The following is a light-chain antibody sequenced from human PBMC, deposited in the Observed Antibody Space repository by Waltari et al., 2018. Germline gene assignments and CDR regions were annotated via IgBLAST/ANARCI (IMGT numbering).Light chain of an antibody. CDR1: QSVSSSY. J-gene: IGKJ2*01. Sequence: EIVLTQSPGTLPLSPGERATLSCRASQSVSSSYLAWYQQKPGQAPRLLIYGESSRATGIPDRFSGSGSGTDFTLSISRLEPEDLAVYYCQQYSSSPRTFGQGTKLEIK. CDR2: GES. CDR3: QQYSSSPRT. V-gene: IGKV3-20*01.